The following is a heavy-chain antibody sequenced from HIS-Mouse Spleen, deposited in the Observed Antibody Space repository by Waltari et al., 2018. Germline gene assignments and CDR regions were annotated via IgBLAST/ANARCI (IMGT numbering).Heavy chain of an antibody. CDR1: GFHFRSYG. CDR2: IWYDGSNK. CDR3: AKDRGGALYGMDV. D-gene: IGHD3-16*01. Sequence: QVQLVESGGGVVQPGRSLRLPGAASGFHFRSYGMHWVRQGPGKGLEWVAVIWYDGSNKYYADSVKGRFTISRDNSKNTLYLQMNSLRAEDTAVYYCAKDRGGALYGMDVWGQGTTVTVSS. V-gene: IGHV3-33*06. J-gene: IGHJ6*02.